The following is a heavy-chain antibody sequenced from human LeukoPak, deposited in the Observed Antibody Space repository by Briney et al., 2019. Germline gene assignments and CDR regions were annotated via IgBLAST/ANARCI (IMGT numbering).Heavy chain of an antibody. CDR3: GRLKGSETPQRVKFGLNWFDP. CDR2: IYYSGNT. Sequence: SETLSLTCTVSGVSISSSNSYWGWIRQPPGKGLEWIGSIYYSGNTYYNPSLKSRVTVSVDTSKNQFSLKLSSVTAADTAVCYCGRLKGSETPQRVKFGLNWFDPWGQGTLVTVSS. V-gene: IGHV4-39*01. J-gene: IGHJ5*02. D-gene: IGHD3-16*01. CDR1: GVSISSSNSY.